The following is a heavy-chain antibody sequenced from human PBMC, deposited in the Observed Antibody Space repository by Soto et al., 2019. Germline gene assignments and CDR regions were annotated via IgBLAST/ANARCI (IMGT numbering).Heavy chain of an antibody. J-gene: IGHJ4*02. V-gene: IGHV3-74*01. CDR1: GFTFSSYW. CDR3: ARESTDYGRNSRGYFDY. CDR2: INSDGSST. Sequence: GGSLRLSCAASGFTFSSYWMHWVRQAPGKGLVWVSRINSDGSSTSYADSVKGRFTISRDNAKNTLYLQMNSLRAEDTAVYYCARESTDYGRNSRGYFDYWGQGTLVTVSS. D-gene: IGHD4-17*01.